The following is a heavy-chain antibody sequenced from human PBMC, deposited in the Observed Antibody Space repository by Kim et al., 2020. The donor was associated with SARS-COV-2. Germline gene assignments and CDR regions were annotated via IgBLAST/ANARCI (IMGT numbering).Heavy chain of an antibody. CDR1: GFTFSDYY. J-gene: IGHJ2*01. V-gene: IGHV3-11*01. Sequence: GGSLRLSFAASGFTFSDYYMSWIRQAPGKGLEWVSYISSSGSTIYYADSVKGRFTISRDNAKNSLYLQMNSLRAEDTAVYYCARDGAAVAGVRGSWYFDLWGRGTLVTVSS. CDR3: ARDGAAVAGVRGSWYFDL. CDR2: ISSSGSTI. D-gene: IGHD6-19*01.